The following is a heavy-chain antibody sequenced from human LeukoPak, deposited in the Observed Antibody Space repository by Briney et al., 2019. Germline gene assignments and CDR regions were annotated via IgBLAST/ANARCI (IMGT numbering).Heavy chain of an antibody. J-gene: IGHJ1*01. Sequence: SETLSFTCRVSGYSISGGYYWAWLRQPPGKGPEWIGSVYHSGTTSYNPSLESRITISIDTSRNQFSLNLTSVTAADTAVYYCARDSAYWGPKPTVGLEYFHYWGQGTLVTVSS. D-gene: IGHD7-27*01. CDR1: GYSISGGYY. V-gene: IGHV4-38-2*02. CDR3: ARDSAYWGPKPTVGLEYFHY. CDR2: VYHSGTT.